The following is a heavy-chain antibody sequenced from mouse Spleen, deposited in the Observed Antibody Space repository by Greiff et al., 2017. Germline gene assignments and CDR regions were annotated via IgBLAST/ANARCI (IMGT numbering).Heavy chain of an antibody. Sequence: LVESGAELVRPGTSVKMSCKASGYTFTNYWIGWAKQRPGHGLEWIGDIYPGGGYTNYNEKFKGKATLTADKSSSTAYMQFSSLTSEDSAIYYCASHYDGSPWFAYWGQGTLVTVSA. CDR3: ASHYDGSPWFAY. J-gene: IGHJ3*01. CDR1: GYTFTNYW. CDR2: IYPGGGYT. D-gene: IGHD2-1*01. V-gene: IGHV1-63*01.